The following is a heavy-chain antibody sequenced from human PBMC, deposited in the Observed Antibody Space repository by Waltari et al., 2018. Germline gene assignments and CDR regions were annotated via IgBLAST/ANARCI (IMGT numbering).Heavy chain of an antibody. Sequence: QLQLQASGPGLVKPSETLSLPCTVSGGSISSSSYYWGWIRQPPGKGLEWIGSIDYRGSTYYNPSLKSRVTISVDTSKNQCALKLSSVTAADTAVYYCARVRPVAGPFDYWGQGTLVTVSS. V-gene: IGHV4-39*07. D-gene: IGHD6-19*01. CDR2: IDYRGST. CDR3: ARVRPVAGPFDY. CDR1: GGSISSSSYY. J-gene: IGHJ4*02.